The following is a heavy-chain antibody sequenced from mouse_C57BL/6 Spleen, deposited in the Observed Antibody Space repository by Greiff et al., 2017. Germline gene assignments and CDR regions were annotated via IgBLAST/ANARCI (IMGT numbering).Heavy chain of an antibody. D-gene: IGHD2-1*01. J-gene: IGHJ4*01. CDR3: ARGGNYGNYDYYAMDY. CDR1: GYTFTGYW. CDR2: ILPGSGST. V-gene: IGHV1-9*01. Sequence: VQLQQSGAELMKPGASVKLSCKATGYTFTGYWIEWVKQRPGHGLEWIGEILPGSGSTNYNEKFKGKAPFTADTSSNTAYMQLSSLTTEDSAIYYCARGGNYGNYDYYAMDYWGQGTSVTVSS.